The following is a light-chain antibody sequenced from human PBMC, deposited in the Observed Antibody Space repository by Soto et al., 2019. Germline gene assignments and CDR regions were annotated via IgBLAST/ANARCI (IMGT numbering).Light chain of an antibody. V-gene: IGLV2-14*03. J-gene: IGLJ1*01. Sequence: QSVLAQPASVSGSPGQSIAISCTGTSGDIGAYDNVSWYQQFPDKPPKLIIYEVSHRPSGVSDRFSGSKSVNTATLTISRLQAEDEADYYCSSYTSSSTRVFGTGTKVTVL. CDR3: SSYTSSSTRV. CDR2: EVS. CDR1: SGDIGAYDN.